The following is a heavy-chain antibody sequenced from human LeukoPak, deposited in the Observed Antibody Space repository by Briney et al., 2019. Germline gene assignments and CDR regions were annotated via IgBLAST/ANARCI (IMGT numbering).Heavy chain of an antibody. V-gene: IGHV3-66*01. CDR2: IYSGGST. CDR1: GFTVSSNY. D-gene: IGHD3-10*01. Sequence: PGGSLRLSCAASGFTVSSNYMSWVRQAPGKGLEWVSVIYSGGSTYYADSVKGRFTISRDNSRNTLYLQMNSLRADDTAVYYCAKYGSGSYYLGLHWGQGTLVTVSS. J-gene: IGHJ4*02. CDR3: AKYGSGSYYLGLH.